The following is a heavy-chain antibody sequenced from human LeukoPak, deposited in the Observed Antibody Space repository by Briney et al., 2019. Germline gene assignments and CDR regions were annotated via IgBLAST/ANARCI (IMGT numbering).Heavy chain of an antibody. J-gene: IGHJ4*02. CDR1: GFTFSSYS. D-gene: IGHD2-21*02. Sequence: GGSLRLSCAASGFTFSSYSMNWVRQAPGKGLEWVSSISGTSIYIYYADSVRGRFTISRDNAKNSLYLQMNSLRAEDTAVYYCARVVVVTAHFDYWGQGTLVTVSS. CDR2: ISGTSIYI. V-gene: IGHV3-21*01. CDR3: ARVVVVTAHFDY.